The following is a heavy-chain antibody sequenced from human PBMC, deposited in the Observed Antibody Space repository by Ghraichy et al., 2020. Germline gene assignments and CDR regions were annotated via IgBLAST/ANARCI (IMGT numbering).Heavy chain of an antibody. J-gene: IGHJ4*02. D-gene: IGHD2-15*01. CDR3: SRGRYCGGGDGCPRPYFFDS. Sequence: SETLSLTCTVSGGPFSGCCWNWSRQSQRRGLGWVGGGQGNGKTGYNPSLGSRLTVSVGPSRCQISLNLKSLTVADTAVSFCSRGRYCGGGDGCPRPYFFDSWGQGTLVTVS. CDR1: GGPFSGCC. V-gene: IGHV4-34*01. CDR2: GQGNGKT.